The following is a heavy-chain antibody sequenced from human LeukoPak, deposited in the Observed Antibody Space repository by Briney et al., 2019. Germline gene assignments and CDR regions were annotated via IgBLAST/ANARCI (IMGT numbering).Heavy chain of an antibody. CDR1: GGPISSSNYY. CDR3: ARIQKTYYYDSSGYYPPYYFDY. Sequence: PSETLSLTCTVSGGPISSSNYYWGWIRQPPGEGLEWIGSIYYSGSTYYNPSLKSRVTISVDTSKNQFSLKLSSVTAADTAVYYCARIQKTYYYDSSGYYPPYYFDYWGQGTLVTVSS. D-gene: IGHD3-22*01. J-gene: IGHJ4*02. CDR2: IYYSGST. V-gene: IGHV4-39*01.